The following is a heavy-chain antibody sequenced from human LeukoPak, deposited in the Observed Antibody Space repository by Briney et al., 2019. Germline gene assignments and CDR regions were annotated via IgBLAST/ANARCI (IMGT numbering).Heavy chain of an antibody. CDR2: IYYSGST. D-gene: IGHD1-1*01. J-gene: IGHJ5*02. CDR1: GGSISSSSYY. Sequence: PSETLSLTCTVSGGSISSSSYYWGWIRQPPGKGLEWIGSIYYSGSTYYNPSLKSRVTISVDTSKNQFSLKLSSVTAADTAVYYCARQIPRMEAMNWFDPWGQGTLVTVSS. V-gene: IGHV4-39*01. CDR3: ARQIPRMEAMNWFDP.